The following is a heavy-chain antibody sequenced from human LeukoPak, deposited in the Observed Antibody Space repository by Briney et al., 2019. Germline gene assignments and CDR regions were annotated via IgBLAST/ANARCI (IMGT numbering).Heavy chain of an antibody. Sequence: SETLSLTCTVSGGSISSYYWSWIRQPPGKGLEWIGYIYYSGTTTCSPSLKSRVTISIDTSNNRFSLKLSSVTAADAAVYYCARYSYDSSGHYSFDYWGQGTLVTVSS. V-gene: IGHV4-59*01. J-gene: IGHJ4*02. CDR3: ARYSYDSSGHYSFDY. CDR1: GGSISSYY. D-gene: IGHD3-22*01. CDR2: IYYSGTT.